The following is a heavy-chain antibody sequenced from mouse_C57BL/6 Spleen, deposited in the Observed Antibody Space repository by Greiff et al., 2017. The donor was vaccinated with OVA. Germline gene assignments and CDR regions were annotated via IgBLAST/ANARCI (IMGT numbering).Heavy chain of an antibody. V-gene: IGHV1-81*01. D-gene: IGHD1-1*01. CDR1: GYTFTSYG. J-gene: IGHJ2*01. CDR3: AREGDYGSSYGY. Sequence: QVQLQQSGAELARPGASVKPSCKASGYTFTSYGISWVKQRTGQGLEWIGEIYPRSGNTYYNEKFKGKATLTADKSSSTAYMELRSLTSEDSAVYFCAREGDYGSSYGYWGQGTTLTVSS. CDR2: IYPRSGNT.